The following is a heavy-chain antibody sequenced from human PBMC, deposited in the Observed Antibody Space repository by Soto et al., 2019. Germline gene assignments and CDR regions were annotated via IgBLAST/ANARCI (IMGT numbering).Heavy chain of an antibody. V-gene: IGHV4-4*07. CDR1: GGSISSYY. CDR3: ARVNYYDSSGYPYFDY. D-gene: IGHD3-22*01. J-gene: IGHJ4*02. Sequence: SETLSLTCTVSGGSISSYYWSWIRQPAGKGLEWIGRIYTSGSTNYNPSLKSRVTMSVDTSKNQFSLKLSSVTAAGTAVYYCARVNYYDSSGYPYFDYWGQGTLVTVSS. CDR2: IYTSGST.